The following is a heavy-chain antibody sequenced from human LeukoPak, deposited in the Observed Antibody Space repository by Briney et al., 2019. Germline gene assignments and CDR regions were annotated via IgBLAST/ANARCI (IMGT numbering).Heavy chain of an antibody. Sequence: ASVKVSCKASGYTFSSYYIHWVRQAAGQGLEYMGIINLSGGSTNYAQKFQGRVTMTRDTSTSKVHMELSSLRSEDTAVYYCAREFPRTSYFDYWGQGTLVTVSS. CDR1: GYTFSSYY. CDR2: INLSGGST. D-gene: IGHD1-14*01. V-gene: IGHV1-46*01. CDR3: AREFPRTSYFDY. J-gene: IGHJ4*02.